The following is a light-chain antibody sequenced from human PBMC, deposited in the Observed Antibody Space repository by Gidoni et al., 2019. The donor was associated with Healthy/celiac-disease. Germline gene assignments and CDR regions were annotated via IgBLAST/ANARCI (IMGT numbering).Light chain of an antibody. CDR3: QQSYSTPRT. J-gene: IGKJ2*01. CDR1: QSISSD. V-gene: IGKV1-39*01. Sequence: IQMTHSPSSLSASVGDRVTITCRASQSISSDLNWYQQKPGKAPKLLIYAASSLQSGVPSRFSGSGSGTDFTLTISSLQPEDFATYYCQQSYSTPRTFGQXTKLEIK. CDR2: AAS.